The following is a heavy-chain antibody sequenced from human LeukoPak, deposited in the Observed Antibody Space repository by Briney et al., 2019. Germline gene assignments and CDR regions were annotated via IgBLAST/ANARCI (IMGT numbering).Heavy chain of an antibody. CDR1: GFTFSSYS. CDR3: ARDVRRERLVRGGTYFDY. D-gene: IGHD6-13*01. J-gene: IGHJ4*02. Sequence: GSLRLSCAASGFTFSSYSMNWVRQAPGKGLEWVSYISSSSSTIYYADSVKGRFTISRDNAKNSLYLQMNSLRAEDTAVYYCARDVRRERLVRGGTYFDYWGQGTLVTVSS. V-gene: IGHV3-48*01. CDR2: ISSSSSTI.